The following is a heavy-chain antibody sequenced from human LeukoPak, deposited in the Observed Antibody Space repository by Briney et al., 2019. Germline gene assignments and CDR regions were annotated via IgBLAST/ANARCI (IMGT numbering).Heavy chain of an antibody. CDR1: GFTFSSYA. V-gene: IGHV3-23*01. CDR2: ISAGGDTT. Sequence: GGSLRLSCAASGFTFSSYAMSWVRQAPGEGLEWVSGISAGGDTTYTADSVRGRFTISRDNSNNTLYLQMNTLTAEDTAVYYCAAISYSGTWPVGYWGQGILVTV. D-gene: IGHD6-25*01. CDR3: AAISYSGTWPVGY. J-gene: IGHJ4*02.